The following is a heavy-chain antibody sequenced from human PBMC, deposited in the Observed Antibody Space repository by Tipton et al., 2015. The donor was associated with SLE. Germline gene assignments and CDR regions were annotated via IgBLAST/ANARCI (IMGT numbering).Heavy chain of an antibody. D-gene: IGHD5-12*01. CDR3: ARQTSGYAADY. J-gene: IGHJ4*02. V-gene: IGHV4-38-2*01. CDR1: DYSISYGYY. CDR2: IYYSGKT. Sequence: TLSLTCVVSDYSISYGYYWGWIRQPPGKGLEWIGGIYYSGKTYYNPSLKSRVTISVDTSKNQFSLKLNSVTVADTAFYYCARQTSGYAADYWGQGTLVTVSS.